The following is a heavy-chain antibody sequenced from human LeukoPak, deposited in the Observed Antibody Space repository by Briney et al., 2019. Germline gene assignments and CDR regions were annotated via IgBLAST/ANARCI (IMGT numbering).Heavy chain of an antibody. CDR3: ARHCVDGSSWYGRRRGSRFDY. CDR1: GGSISSSSYY. Sequence: PSETLSLTCTVSGGSISSSSYYWGWIRQPPGKGLEWIGSIYYSGSTYYNPSLKSRVTISVDTSKNQFSLKLSSVTAADTAVYYCARHCVDGSSWYGRRRGSRFDYWGQGTLVTVSS. CDR2: IYYSGST. V-gene: IGHV4-39*01. J-gene: IGHJ4*02. D-gene: IGHD6-13*01.